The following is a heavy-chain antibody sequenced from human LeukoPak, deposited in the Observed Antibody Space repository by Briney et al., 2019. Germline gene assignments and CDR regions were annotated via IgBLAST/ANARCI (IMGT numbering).Heavy chain of an antibody. Sequence: PSETLSLTCTVSGGSINTNSYSWGWLRQPPGKGLEWIGEINHSGSTNYNPSLKSRVTISVDTSKNQFSLKLSSVTAADTAVYYCARRGGKGLRYWGQGTLVTVSS. CDR1: GGSINTNSYS. J-gene: IGHJ4*02. V-gene: IGHV4-39*07. D-gene: IGHD4-23*01. CDR2: INHSGST. CDR3: ARRGGKGLRY.